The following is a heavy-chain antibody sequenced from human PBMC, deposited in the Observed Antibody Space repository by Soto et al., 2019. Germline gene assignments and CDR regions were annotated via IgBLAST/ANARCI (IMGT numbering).Heavy chain of an antibody. CDR1: GFTFSSYW. CDR2: INSDGSST. D-gene: IGHD3-9*01. J-gene: IGHJ6*03. CDR3: LTGWGYYYYMDV. Sequence: PGGSLRLSCAASGFTFSSYWMHWVRQAPGKGLVWVSRINSDGSSTSYADSVKGRFTISRDNAKNTLYLQMNSLRAEDTAVYYCLTGWGYYYYMDVWGKGTTVTVS. V-gene: IGHV3-74*01.